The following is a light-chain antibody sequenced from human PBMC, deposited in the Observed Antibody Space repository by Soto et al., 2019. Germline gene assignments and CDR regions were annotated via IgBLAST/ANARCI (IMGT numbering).Light chain of an antibody. V-gene: IGKV1-17*01. CDR3: QQLNSYPLT. CDR1: QSISNH. J-gene: IGKJ4*01. Sequence: IQMTQSPTSLFSSVEERFIITVRASQSISNHLNWYQQKPGKAPKLLIYAASTLQSGVPSRFIGSGSGREYTLTISSLQPDDFATYYCQQLNSYPLTFGGGTKVDIK. CDR2: AAS.